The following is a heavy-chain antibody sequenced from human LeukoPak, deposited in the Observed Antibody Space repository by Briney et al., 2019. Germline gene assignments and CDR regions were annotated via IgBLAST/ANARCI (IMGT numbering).Heavy chain of an antibody. J-gene: IGHJ1*01. CDR1: GFTFDDYA. CDR3: AKDKFRYCSSTSCYGDFQH. D-gene: IGHD2-2*01. CDR2: ISWNSGSI. Sequence: PGGSLRLSCAASGFTFDDYAMHWVRQAPGKGLEWVSGISWNSGSIGYADSVKGRFTISRDNAKNSLYLQMNSLRAEDTALYYCAKDKFRYCSSTSCYGDFQHWGQGTLVTVSS. V-gene: IGHV3-9*01.